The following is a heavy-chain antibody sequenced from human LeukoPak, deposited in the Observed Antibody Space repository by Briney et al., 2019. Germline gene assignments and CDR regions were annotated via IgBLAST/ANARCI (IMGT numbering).Heavy chain of an antibody. CDR2: INPNSGGT. D-gene: IGHD2-15*01. J-gene: IGHJ5*02. CDR3: ARGYCTGDSCSGAWFDP. Sequence: ASVKVSCKASGFTFTAYHIHWVRQGRGQGLEWMGWINPNSGGTNYAQKFQGRVTMTRDTSISTAYIELIRLRSDDTAVYYCARGYCTGDSCSGAWFDPWGRGTLVTVFS. V-gene: IGHV1-2*02. CDR1: GFTFTAYH.